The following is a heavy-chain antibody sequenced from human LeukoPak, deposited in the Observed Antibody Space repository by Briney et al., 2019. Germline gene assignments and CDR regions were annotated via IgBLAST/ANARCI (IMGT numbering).Heavy chain of an antibody. CDR1: GYTFTSYG. J-gene: IGHJ3*02. CDR2: ISAYNGNT. D-gene: IGHD3-3*01. Sequence: ASVKVSCKASGYTFTSYGISWVRQAPGHGLEWMGWISAYNGNTNYAQKLQGRVTMTTDTSTSTAYMELRSLRSDDTAVYYCARELRFLEWLRAFDIWGQGTMVTVSS. CDR3: ARELRFLEWLRAFDI. V-gene: IGHV1-18*01.